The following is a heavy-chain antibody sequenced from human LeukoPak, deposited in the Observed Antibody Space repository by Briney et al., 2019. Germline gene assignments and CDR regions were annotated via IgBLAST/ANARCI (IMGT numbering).Heavy chain of an antibody. CDR2: INPSCGST. CDR1: GYTFTSYY. J-gene: IGHJ4*02. D-gene: IGHD6-19*01. Sequence: ASVKVSCKASGYTFTSYYMHWVRQAPGQGLEWMGIINPSCGSTIYAQKFQGRVTMTEDTSTDTAYMELSSLRSEDTAVYYCATDRGIAVAPLDYWGQGTLVTVSS. CDR3: ATDRGIAVAPLDY. V-gene: IGHV1-46*01.